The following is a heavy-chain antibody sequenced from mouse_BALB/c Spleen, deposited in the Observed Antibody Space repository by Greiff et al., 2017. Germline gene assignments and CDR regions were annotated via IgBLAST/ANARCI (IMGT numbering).Heavy chain of an antibody. CDR3: ARWGTVEIDY. V-gene: IGHV1-7*01. D-gene: IGHD1-1*01. Sequence: QVHVKQSGAELAKPGASVKMSCKASGYTFTSYWMHWVKQRPGQGLEWIGYINPSTGYTEYNQKFKDKATLTADKSSSTAYMQLSSLTSEDSAVYYCARWGTVEIDYWGQGTTLTVSS. J-gene: IGHJ2*01. CDR1: GYTFTSYW. CDR2: INPSTGYT.